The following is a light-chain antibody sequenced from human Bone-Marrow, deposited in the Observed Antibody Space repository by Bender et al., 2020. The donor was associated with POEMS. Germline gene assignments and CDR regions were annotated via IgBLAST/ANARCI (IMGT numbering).Light chain of an antibody. Sequence: QSGLTQPSSVSGSPRQSITMSCTGTSSDGGGYNLVSWYQQHPDKAPKAIIYEVTKPTSGGACRFSGTKAGRPASLTNSVLEDEDESGYYCSSYSGSDAFV. CDR3: SSYSGSDAFV. V-gene: IGLV2-14*02. J-gene: IGLJ4*01. CDR1: SSDGGGYNL. CDR2: EVT.